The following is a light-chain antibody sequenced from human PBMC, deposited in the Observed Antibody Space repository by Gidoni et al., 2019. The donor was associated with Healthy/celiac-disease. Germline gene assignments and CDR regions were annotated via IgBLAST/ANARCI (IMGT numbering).Light chain of an antibody. CDR3: QQSYSTLRVT. CDR2: AAS. J-gene: IGKJ5*01. CDR1: QSISSY. Sequence: DIQMTQSPSSLSASVGDRVTIPCRASQSISSYLNWYQQKPGKAPKLLIYAASSLQSVVPSRLSGSGSGTYFTLTISSLQPEDFATYYCQQSYSTLRVTFGQGTRLEIK. V-gene: IGKV1-39*01.